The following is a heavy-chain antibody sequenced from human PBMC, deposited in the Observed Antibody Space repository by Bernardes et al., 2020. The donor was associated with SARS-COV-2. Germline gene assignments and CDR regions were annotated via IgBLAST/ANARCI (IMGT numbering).Heavy chain of an antibody. J-gene: IGHJ6*02. CDR3: ARAIVVVPAAMPHYYYGMDV. V-gene: IGHV3-48*03. D-gene: IGHD2-2*01. CDR1: GFTFSSYE. CDR2: ISSSGSTI. Sequence: GSLRLSCAASGFTFSSYEMNWVRQAPGKGLEWVSYISSSGSTIYYADSVKGRFTISRDNAKNSLYLQMNSLRAEDTAVYYCARAIVVVPAAMPHYYYGMDVWGQGTTVTVSS.